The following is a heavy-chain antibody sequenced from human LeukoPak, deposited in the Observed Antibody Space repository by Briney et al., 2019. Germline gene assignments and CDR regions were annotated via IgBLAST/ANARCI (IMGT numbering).Heavy chain of an antibody. V-gene: IGHV3-23*01. Sequence: QSGGALSLCYAASGCTFNNYAMSWLRQAPGNGLELSSAISARGGTTYYADSVKGRFTISRDNSENTLFMQMNSLRAEDTAVYYCAKEPREYCSSTSCPNWFDSWGQGTLVTVSS. CDR3: AKEPREYCSSTSCPNWFDS. D-gene: IGHD2-2*01. CDR1: GCTFNNYA. CDR2: ISARGGTT. J-gene: IGHJ5*01.